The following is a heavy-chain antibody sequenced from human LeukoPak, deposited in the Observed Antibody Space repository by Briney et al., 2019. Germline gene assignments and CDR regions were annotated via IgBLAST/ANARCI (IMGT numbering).Heavy chain of an antibody. Sequence: GGSLRLSCAVSGFPLSSYWMHWVRQAPGKGLVWVSRINDDGRNIGYADSVKGRFTISRDNAKNTLYLQMNSLRAEDTAVYYCARVPGYSGYFYGMDVWGQGTTVTVSS. CDR1: GFPLSSYW. J-gene: IGHJ6*02. D-gene: IGHD5-12*01. CDR3: ARVPGYSGYFYGMDV. V-gene: IGHV3-74*01. CDR2: INDDGRNI.